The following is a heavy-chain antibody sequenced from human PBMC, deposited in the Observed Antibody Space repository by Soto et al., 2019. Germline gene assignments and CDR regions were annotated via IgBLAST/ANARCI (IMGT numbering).Heavy chain of an antibody. J-gene: IGHJ6*03. D-gene: IGHD2-2*01. CDR1: GFTFSNAW. Sequence: GGSLRLSCAASGFTFSNAWMSWVRQAPGKGLEWVGRIKSKTDGGTTDYAAPVKGRFTISRDDSKNTLYLQMNSLKTEDTAVYYCTTANIVVVPAAMPNYYYYMDVWGKGTTVTVSS. V-gene: IGHV3-15*01. CDR2: IKSKTDGGTT. CDR3: TTANIVVVPAAMPNYYYYMDV.